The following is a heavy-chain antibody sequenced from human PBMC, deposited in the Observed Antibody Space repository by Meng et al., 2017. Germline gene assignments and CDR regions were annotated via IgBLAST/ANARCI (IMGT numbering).Heavy chain of an antibody. CDR1: GGSFSGYY. D-gene: IGHD6-13*01. Sequence: SETLSLTCAVYGGSFSGYYWSWIRQPPGKGLEWIGEINHSGSTNYNPSLKSRVTISVDTSKNQFSLKLSSVTAADTAVYYCARVRPYSSSWYLKWGVFDYWGQGTLVTGSS. CDR2: INHSGST. CDR3: ARVRPYSSSWYLKWGVFDY. V-gene: IGHV4-34*01. J-gene: IGHJ4*02.